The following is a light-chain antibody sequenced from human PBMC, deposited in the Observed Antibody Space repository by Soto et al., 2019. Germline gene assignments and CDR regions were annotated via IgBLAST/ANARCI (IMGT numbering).Light chain of an antibody. CDR2: DAS. J-gene: IGKJ3*01. CDR1: HDISSS. V-gene: IGKV1-12*01. CDR3: HQPNSFPCT. Sequence: DIQMTQSPSAVSASVGDRVTITCRASHDISSSLAWYQQKPGKAPRLLIYDASSLQRGVPSRFSGSGSGTDFSLTISSLQPEDFATYYCHQPNSFPCTVGPGTKVDIK.